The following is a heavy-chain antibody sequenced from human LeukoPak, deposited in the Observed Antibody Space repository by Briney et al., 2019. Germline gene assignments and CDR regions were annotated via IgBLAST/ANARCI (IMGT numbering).Heavy chain of an antibody. CDR2: INNDETDA. CDR3: AELGITMIGGV. Sequence: GGSLRLSCAASGFTFTSYWMHWVRQVPGKGLMWVSRINNDETDARYADSMKGRFTISRDNAKNSLYLQMNSLRAEDTAVYYCAELGITMIGGVWGKGTTVTISS. D-gene: IGHD3-10*02. V-gene: IGHV3-74*01. J-gene: IGHJ6*04. CDR1: GFTFTSYW.